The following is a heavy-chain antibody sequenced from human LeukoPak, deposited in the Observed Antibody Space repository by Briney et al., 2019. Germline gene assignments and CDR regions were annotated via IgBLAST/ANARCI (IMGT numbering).Heavy chain of an antibody. CDR1: GYTLTRYY. CDR2: INPYSGGT. D-gene: IGHD2-15*01. Sequence: ASVNDSCKAPGYTLTRYYMHWVRQDPARGLEWMGWINPYSGGTNYAQKFQGRVTMTRDTSISTAYMELSRLRSDDTAMYYCARDEDPYAFDIWGQGTMVTVSS. V-gene: IGHV1-2*02. CDR3: ARDEDPYAFDI. J-gene: IGHJ3*02.